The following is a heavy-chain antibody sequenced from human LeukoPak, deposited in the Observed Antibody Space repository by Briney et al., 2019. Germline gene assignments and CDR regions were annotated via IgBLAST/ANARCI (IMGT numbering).Heavy chain of an antibody. J-gene: IGHJ4*02. CDR2: ISYDGSNK. CDR3: ASWPYYYDSSGQGVFDY. Sequence: GGSLRLSCAASGFTFSSYGMHWVRQAPGKGLEWVAVISYDGSNKYYADSVKGRFTISRDNVKNSLYLQMNSLRAEDTAVYYCASWPYYYDSSGQGVFDYWGQGTLVTVSS. CDR1: GFTFSSYG. D-gene: IGHD3-22*01. V-gene: IGHV3-30*03.